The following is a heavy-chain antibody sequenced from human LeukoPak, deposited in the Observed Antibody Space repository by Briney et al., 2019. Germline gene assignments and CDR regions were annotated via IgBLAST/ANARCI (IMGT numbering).Heavy chain of an antibody. CDR3: AKDRWTVTIIGDFDY. CDR2: ISGSGGST. D-gene: IGHD4-17*01. CDR1: GFTFSSYG. J-gene: IGHJ4*02. Sequence: GGSLRLSCAASGFTFSSYGMHWVRQAPGKGLEWVSTISGSGGSTYYADSVKGRFTISRDNSKNTLYLQMNSLRAEDTAVYHCAKDRWTVTIIGDFDYWGQGTLVTVSS. V-gene: IGHV3-23*01.